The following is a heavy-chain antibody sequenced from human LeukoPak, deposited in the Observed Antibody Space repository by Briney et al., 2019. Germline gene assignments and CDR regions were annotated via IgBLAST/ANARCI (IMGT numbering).Heavy chain of an antibody. J-gene: IGHJ4*02. Sequence: GGSLRLSCAASGFTFASYAVSWVRQAPGKGLEWVSTISGSGGSTYYADSVKGRFTISRDNSKNTLSLQMNSLRAEDTAVYYCAKQVAATGYWGQGTLVTVSS. D-gene: IGHD6-19*01. CDR2: ISGSGGST. V-gene: IGHV3-23*01. CDR3: AKQVAATGY. CDR1: GFTFASYA.